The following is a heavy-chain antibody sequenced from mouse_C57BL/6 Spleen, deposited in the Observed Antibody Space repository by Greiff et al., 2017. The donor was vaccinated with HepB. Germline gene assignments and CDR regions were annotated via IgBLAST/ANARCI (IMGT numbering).Heavy chain of an antibody. CDR3: ARGGYGSPLRY. CDR1: GYTFTSYG. J-gene: IGHJ2*01. D-gene: IGHD2-10*02. V-gene: IGHV1-81*01. Sequence: QVQLQQSGAELARPGASVKLSCKASGYTFTSYGISWVKQRTGQGLEWIGEIYPRSGNTYYNEKFKGKATLTADKSSSTAYMELRSLTSEDSAFYFCARGGYGSPLRYWGQGTTLTVSS. CDR2: IYPRSGNT.